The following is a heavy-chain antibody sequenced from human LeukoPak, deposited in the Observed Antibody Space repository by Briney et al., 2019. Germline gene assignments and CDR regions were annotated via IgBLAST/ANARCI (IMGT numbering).Heavy chain of an antibody. CDR3: ARASMQREPRRAFDI. CDR1: LGSTTVAY. D-gene: IGHD1-26*01. CDR2: IYYTGST. Sequence: SETLSHTSTHPLGSTTVAYWCSSWQPPGKGLWWIGYIYYTGSTNYNPSLNSRVTISVDTPKNQFSLNLTSVNTEDTAVCYCARASMQREPRRAFDIWGQGTKVTVSS. V-gene: IGHV4-59*12. J-gene: IGHJ3*02.